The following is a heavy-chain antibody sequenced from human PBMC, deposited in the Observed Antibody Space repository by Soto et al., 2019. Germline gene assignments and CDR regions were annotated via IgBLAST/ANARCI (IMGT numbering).Heavy chain of an antibody. CDR3: ARGALSGYDCIRDCYYYYGMDV. CDR1: GDSVSSNSAA. CDR2: TYYRSKWYN. Sequence: QSQTLSLTCAISGDSVSSNSAAWNWIRQSPSRGLEWLGRTYYRSKWYNDYAVSVKSRITINPDTSKNQFSLQLNSVTPEDTAVYYCARGALSGYDCIRDCYYYYGMDVWGQGTTVTVSS. D-gene: IGHD5-12*01. J-gene: IGHJ6*02. V-gene: IGHV6-1*01.